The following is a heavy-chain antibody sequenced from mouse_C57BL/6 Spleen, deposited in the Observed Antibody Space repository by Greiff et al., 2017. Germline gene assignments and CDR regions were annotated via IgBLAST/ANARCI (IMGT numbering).Heavy chain of an antibody. CDR2: IYPGSGST. CDR3: ARVSYGSSYCDY. J-gene: IGHJ2*01. Sequence: QVQLQQPGAELVKPGASVKMSCKASGYTFTSYWITWVKQRPGQGLEWIGDIYPGSGSTNYNEKFKSKATLTVDTSSSTSYMQLSSLTSEDSAVYYCARVSYGSSYCDYWGQGTTLTVSS. D-gene: IGHD1-1*01. V-gene: IGHV1-55*01. CDR1: GYTFTSYW.